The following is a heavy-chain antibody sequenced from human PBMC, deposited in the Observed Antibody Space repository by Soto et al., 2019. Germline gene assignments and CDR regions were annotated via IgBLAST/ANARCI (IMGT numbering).Heavy chain of an antibody. V-gene: IGHV4-38-2*01. Sequence: SATLSLTCAVSGYSITNGYYWGWIRQPPGQGLEWIGTIYHSGSTYYNPSLKTRVTISVDTSKNQFSLKLSSVTAADTAVYYCARALYCSGGSCSPLRGMDVWGQGTTVTVS. J-gene: IGHJ6*02. CDR1: GYSITNGYY. CDR2: IYHSGST. CDR3: ARALYCSGGSCSPLRGMDV. D-gene: IGHD2-15*01.